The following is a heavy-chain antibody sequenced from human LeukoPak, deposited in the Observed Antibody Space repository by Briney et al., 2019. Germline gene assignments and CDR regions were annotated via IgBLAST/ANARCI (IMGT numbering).Heavy chain of an antibody. CDR2: IYPGDSNT. V-gene: IGHV5-51*01. CDR1: GYSFISSW. J-gene: IGHJ3*02. D-gene: IGHD1-1*01. CDR3: ARQTRDAFDI. Sequence: GESLKISCKGSGYSFISSWIAWVRQMPGKGLEWMGLIYPGDSNTRYSPSFQGQVTISADKSNNTAYVQWSSLKASDTAIYYCARQTRDAFDIWGQGTMVTVSS.